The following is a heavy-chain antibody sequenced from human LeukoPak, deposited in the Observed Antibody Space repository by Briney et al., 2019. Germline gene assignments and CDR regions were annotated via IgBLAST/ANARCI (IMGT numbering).Heavy chain of an antibody. J-gene: IGHJ6*03. V-gene: IGHV1-8*01. CDR2: MNANSGNT. Sequence: GASVKVSCKASGYTFTSYDINWVRQATGQGLEWMGWMNANSGNTGYAQKFQGRVTMTRNTSISTAYMELSSLRSEDTAVYYCARAVVPAARYYYMDVWGKGTTVTVSS. CDR3: ARAVVPAARYYYMDV. CDR1: GYTFTSYD. D-gene: IGHD2-2*01.